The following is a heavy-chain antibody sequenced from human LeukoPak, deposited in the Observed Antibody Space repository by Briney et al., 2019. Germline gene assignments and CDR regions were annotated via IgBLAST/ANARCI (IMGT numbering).Heavy chain of an antibody. CDR3: ARALRYSYYYMDV. Sequence: SETLSLTCTVSGGSINSYYWSWIRQPPGKGLQWIGCIHYSGSTNYNPSLKSRVTMSVDTSKNQFSLNLNSVTAADTAVYYCARALRYSYYYMDVWGKGTTVTISS. CDR2: IHYSGST. J-gene: IGHJ6*03. D-gene: IGHD3-9*01. V-gene: IGHV4-59*12. CDR1: GGSINSYY.